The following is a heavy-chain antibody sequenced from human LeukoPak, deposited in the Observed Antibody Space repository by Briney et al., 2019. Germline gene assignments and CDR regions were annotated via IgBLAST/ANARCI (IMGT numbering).Heavy chain of an antibody. J-gene: IGHJ6*02. CDR1: GGSFSVYY. Sequence: SETLSLTCAIYGGSFSVYYWSWIRQPPGKGLEWIGEINHSGSTNYNPSLKSRVTIPVDTSKNQFSLKLSSVTAADTAVYYCARGLDDLSMDVWGQGTTVTVSS. V-gene: IGHV4-34*01. CDR2: INHSGST. CDR3: ARGLDDLSMDV.